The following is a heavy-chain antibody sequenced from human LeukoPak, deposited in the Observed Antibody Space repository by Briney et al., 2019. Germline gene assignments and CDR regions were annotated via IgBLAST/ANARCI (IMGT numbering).Heavy chain of an antibody. D-gene: IGHD4-17*01. CDR2: IKQDGSEE. V-gene: IGHV3-7*01. CDR1: GFTFSSYW. Sequence: PGGSLRLSCAASGFTFSSYWMSWVRQAPGKGLEWVASIKQDGSEEYYVDSVKGRFTISRDNSKNSLYLQMSSLRAEDTAVYYCASLSYGDYDFDYWGQGTLVTVSS. J-gene: IGHJ4*02. CDR3: ASLSYGDYDFDY.